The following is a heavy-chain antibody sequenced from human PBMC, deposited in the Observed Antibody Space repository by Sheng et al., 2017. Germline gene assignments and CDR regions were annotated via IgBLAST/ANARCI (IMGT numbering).Heavy chain of an antibody. D-gene: IGHD3-22*01. V-gene: IGHV3-30*04. CDR2: ISYDGSNK. Sequence: QVQLVESGGGVVQPGRSLRLSCAASGFTFSSYAMHWVRQAPGKGLEWVAVISYDGSNKYYADSVKGRFTISRDNSKNTLYLQMNSLRAEDTAVYYCASGGEYYYDSSDITDYWGQGTLVTVSS. J-gene: IGHJ4*02. CDR3: ASGGEYYYDSSDITDY. CDR1: GFTFSSYA.